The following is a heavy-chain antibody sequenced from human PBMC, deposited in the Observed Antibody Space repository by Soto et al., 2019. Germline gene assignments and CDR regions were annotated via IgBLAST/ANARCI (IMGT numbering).Heavy chain of an antibody. J-gene: IGHJ6*02. CDR3: ARDRIDYSNYFNYGMDV. CDR1: GGSVSSGSYY. Sequence: LSLTCTVSGGSVSSGSYYWSWIRQPPGKGLEWIGYIYYSGSTNYNPSLKSRVTISVDTSKNQFSLKLSSVTAADTAVYYYARDRIDYSNYFNYGMDVWGQGTTVTVSS. V-gene: IGHV4-61*01. CDR2: IYYSGST. D-gene: IGHD4-4*01.